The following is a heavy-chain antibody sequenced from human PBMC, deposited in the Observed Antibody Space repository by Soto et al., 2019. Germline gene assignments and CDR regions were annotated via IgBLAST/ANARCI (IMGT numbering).Heavy chain of an antibody. V-gene: IGHV3-15*01. J-gene: IGHJ4*02. Sequence: PVGSLRLSCAASGFTFSNAWMSWVRQAPGKGLEWVGRIKSKTDGGTTDYAAPVKGRFTISRDDSKNTLYLQMNSLKTEDTAVYYCTTRDGYKGAIDYWGQGTLVTVSS. CDR1: GFTFSNAW. CDR2: IKSKTDGGTT. D-gene: IGHD5-12*01. CDR3: TTRDGYKGAIDY.